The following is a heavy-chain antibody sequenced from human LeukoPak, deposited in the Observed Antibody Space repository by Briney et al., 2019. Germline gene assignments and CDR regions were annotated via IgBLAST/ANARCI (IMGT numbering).Heavy chain of an antibody. Sequence: PSETLSLTCTVSGGSISSYYWSWIRQPPGKGLEWIGYIYYSGSTNYNPSLKSRVTISVDTSKNQFSLKLSSVTAADTAVYYCARPSTFGGVIVNWGQGTMVTVSS. CDR1: GGSISSYY. CDR2: IYYSGST. CDR3: ARPSTFGGVIVN. V-gene: IGHV4-59*01. J-gene: IGHJ3*01. D-gene: IGHD3-16*02.